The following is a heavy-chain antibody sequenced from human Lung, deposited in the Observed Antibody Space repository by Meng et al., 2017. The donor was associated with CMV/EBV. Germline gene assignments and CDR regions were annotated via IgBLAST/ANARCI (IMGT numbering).Heavy chain of an antibody. J-gene: IGHJ4*02. Sequence: GELGGAGPGRVRPSGTLSLPRAVPGGSIIRSNWWSWVRQPPGKGLEWIGEIYHSGSTNYNPSLKSRVTISVDKSKNQFSLKLSSVTAADTAVYYCASFPPPGKQWLVTDYWGQGTLVTVSS. CDR2: IYHSGST. V-gene: IGHV4-4*02. D-gene: IGHD6-19*01. CDR1: GGSIIRSNW. CDR3: ASFPPPGKQWLVTDY.